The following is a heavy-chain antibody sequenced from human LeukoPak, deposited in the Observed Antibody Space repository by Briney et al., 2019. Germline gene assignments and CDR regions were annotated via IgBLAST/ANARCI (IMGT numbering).Heavy chain of an antibody. V-gene: IGHV3-15*01. CDR2: IKSKTDGGTT. CDR3: TTERYSSSWYFDY. D-gene: IGHD6-13*01. Sequence: GGSLRLSCAASGFTFSNAWMSWVRQAPGKGLEWVGRIKSKTDGGTTDYAAPVKGRFTISRDDSKNTLYLQMNSLKTEDTAVYYCTTERYSSSWYFDYWGQGTLVTVSP. CDR1: GFTFSNAW. J-gene: IGHJ4*02.